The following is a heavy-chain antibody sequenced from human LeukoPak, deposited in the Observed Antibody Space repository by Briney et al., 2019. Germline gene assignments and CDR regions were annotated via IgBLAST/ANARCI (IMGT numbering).Heavy chain of an antibody. CDR3: ARDQTAYDFWSGYFSWFDP. D-gene: IGHD3-3*01. CDR1: GYTFTSYG. Sequence: VASVKVSCKASGYTFTSYGISWVRQAPGQGLEWMGRISAYNGNTNYAQKLQGRVTMTTDTSTSTAYMELRSLRSDDTAVYYCARDQTAYDFWSGYFSWFDPWGQGTLVTVSS. V-gene: IGHV1-18*01. CDR2: ISAYNGNT. J-gene: IGHJ5*02.